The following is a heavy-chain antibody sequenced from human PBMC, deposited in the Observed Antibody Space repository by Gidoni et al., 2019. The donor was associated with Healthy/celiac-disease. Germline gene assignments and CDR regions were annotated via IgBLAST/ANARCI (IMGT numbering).Heavy chain of an antibody. V-gene: IGHV3-74*01. CDR3: ARWGYSGYDSPLSYYYGMDV. Sequence: EVQLVESGGGLVQPGGSRRLSCAAYGFTFSRYWMHWVRQAPGKGLVWVSRINSDGSSTSYADSVKGRFTISRDNAKNTLYLQMNSLRAEDTAVYYCARWGYSGYDSPLSYYYGMDVWGQGTTVTVSS. CDR2: INSDGSST. D-gene: IGHD5-12*01. J-gene: IGHJ6*02. CDR1: GFTFSRYW.